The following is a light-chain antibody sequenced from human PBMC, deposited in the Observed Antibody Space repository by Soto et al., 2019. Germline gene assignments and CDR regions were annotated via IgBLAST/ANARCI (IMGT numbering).Light chain of an antibody. J-gene: IGKJ1*01. Sequence: ESVLTQSPGTLSLSPGERATLSCRASQSVSSNSLAWYQQKPGQAPRLLIYCASSRATGNPDRFSGIGSGTDCTVTFSSLEPEDFAVYYCHQVGRSPPSWTFGQRTKVDIK. CDR3: HQVGRSPPSWT. CDR1: QSVSSNS. CDR2: CAS. V-gene: IGKV3-20*01.